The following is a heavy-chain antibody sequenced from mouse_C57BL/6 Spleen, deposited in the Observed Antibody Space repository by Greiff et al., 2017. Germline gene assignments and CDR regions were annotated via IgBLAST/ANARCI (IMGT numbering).Heavy chain of an antibody. Sequence: QVQLKQSGAELVKPGASVKISCKASGYAFSSYWMNWVKQRPGKGLEWIGQIYPGDGDTNYNGKFKGKATLTADKSSSTAYMQLSSLTSEGSAVYISARRDDECDGTLDYWGQGTTLTVSS. V-gene: IGHV1-80*01. CDR1: GYAFSSYW. J-gene: IGHJ2*01. D-gene: IGHD3-3*01. CDR3: ARRDDECDGTLDY. CDR2: IYPGDGDT.